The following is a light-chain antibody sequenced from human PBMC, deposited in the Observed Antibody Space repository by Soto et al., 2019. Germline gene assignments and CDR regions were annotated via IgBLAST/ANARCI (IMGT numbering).Light chain of an antibody. Sequence: QSVLTQPRSVSGSPGQSVTVSCTGTSRDVGIYNYVSWYQQRPGTAPKVMIYDVTKRPSGVPDRFSGSKPANTASLTISGLQADDEADYYCCSYAGNYTLLFGGGTKVTVL. CDR2: DVT. J-gene: IGLJ2*01. CDR1: SRDVGIYNY. CDR3: CSYAGNYTLL. V-gene: IGLV2-11*01.